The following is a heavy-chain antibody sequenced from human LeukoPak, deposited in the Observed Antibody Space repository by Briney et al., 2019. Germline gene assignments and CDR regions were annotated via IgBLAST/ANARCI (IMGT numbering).Heavy chain of an antibody. CDR3: ARDVGYDSSGSFDY. CDR1: GGTFSSYA. J-gene: IGHJ4*02. V-gene: IGHV1-69*13. Sequence: SVKASCKASGGTFSSYAISWVRQAPGQGLEWMGGIIPIFGTANYAQKFQGRVTITADESTSTAYMELSSLRSEDTAVYYCARDVGYDSSGSFDYWGQGTLVTVSS. CDR2: IIPIFGTA. D-gene: IGHD3-22*01.